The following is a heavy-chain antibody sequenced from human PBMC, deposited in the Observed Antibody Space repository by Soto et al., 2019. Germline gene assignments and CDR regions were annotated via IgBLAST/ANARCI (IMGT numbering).Heavy chain of an antibody. Sequence: ASVKVSCKASGYTFTSYDINWVRQATGQGLEWMGWMNPNSGNTGYAQKFQGRVTMTRNTSISTAYMELSSLRSEDTAVYYCVRMGWVGNSSSPYYYYYYMDVWGKGTTVTVSS. D-gene: IGHD6-13*01. J-gene: IGHJ6*03. CDR3: VRMGWVGNSSSPYYYYYYMDV. CDR1: GYTFTSYD. V-gene: IGHV1-8*01. CDR2: MNPNSGNT.